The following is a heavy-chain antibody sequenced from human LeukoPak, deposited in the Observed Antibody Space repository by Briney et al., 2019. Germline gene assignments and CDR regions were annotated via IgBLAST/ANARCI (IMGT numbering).Heavy chain of an antibody. J-gene: IGHJ6*02. CDR2: INPNSGGT. V-gene: IGHV1-2*04. D-gene: IGHD3-10*01. CDR1: GYTFTGYY. CDR3: ARVAGFGEGYYGMDV. Sequence: GASVKVTCKSSGYTFTGYYMHWVRQAPGQGLEWMGWINPNSGGTNYAQKFQGWVTMTRDTSISTAYMELSRLRSDDTAVYYCARVAGFGEGYYGMDVWGQGTTVTVSS.